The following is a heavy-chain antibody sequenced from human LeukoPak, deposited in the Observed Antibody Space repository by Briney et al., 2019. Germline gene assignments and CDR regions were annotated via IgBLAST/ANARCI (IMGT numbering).Heavy chain of an antibody. CDR1: GFTFSSYA. V-gene: IGHV3-23*01. Sequence: GGSLRLSCAASGFTFSSYAMSWVRQAPGKGLEWVSAISGSGGSTYYADSVKGWFTISRDNSKNTLYLQMDSLRAEDTAVYYCAKYYSSSWHLFDYWGQGTLVTVSS. D-gene: IGHD6-13*01. CDR3: AKYYSSSWHLFDY. J-gene: IGHJ4*02. CDR2: ISGSGGST.